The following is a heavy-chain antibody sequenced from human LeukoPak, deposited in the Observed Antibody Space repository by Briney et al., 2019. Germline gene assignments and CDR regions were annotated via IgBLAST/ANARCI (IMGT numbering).Heavy chain of an antibody. V-gene: IGHV3-48*03. D-gene: IGHD5-18*01. CDR3: ARGQAMAVVKSPGFTSWSY. CDR1: GFTFSSYE. CDR2: ISSSGSTI. J-gene: IGHJ4*02. Sequence: GGSLRLSCAASGFTFSSYEMNWVRQAPGKGLEWVSYISSSGSTIYYADSVKGRFTISRDNAKNSLYLQMNSLRAEDTAVYYCARGQAMAVVKSPGFTSWSYWGQGTLVTVSS.